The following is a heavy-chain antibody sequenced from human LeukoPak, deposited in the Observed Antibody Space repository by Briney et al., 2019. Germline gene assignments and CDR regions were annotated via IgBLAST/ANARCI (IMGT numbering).Heavy chain of an antibody. D-gene: IGHD2-15*01. CDR3: ASSGGRRDAFDI. CDR1: GFTFSGSA. V-gene: IGHV3-73*01. Sequence: GGSLRLSCAASGFTFSGSAMHWVRQASGKGLEWVGRIRSKANSYATAYAASVKGRFTISRDDSKNTAYLQMNSLKTEDTAVYYCASSGGRRDAFDIWGQGTMVTVSS. CDR2: IRSKANSYAT. J-gene: IGHJ3*02.